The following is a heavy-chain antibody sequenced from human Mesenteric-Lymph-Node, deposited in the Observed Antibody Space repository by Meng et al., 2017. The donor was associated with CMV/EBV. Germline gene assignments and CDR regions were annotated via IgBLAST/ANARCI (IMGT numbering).Heavy chain of an antibody. CDR3: ARNGVSTSYPWFDP. J-gene: IGHJ5*02. CDR2: INPISGGT. Sequence: KAPANTFSGDYVHWVRQAPGQGLEWMGWINPISGGTNYAQKFRGRVTMTRDTSTSTVYMELSRLTSDDTAVYYCARNGVSTSYPWFDPWGQGTLVTVSS. D-gene: IGHD1-26*01. V-gene: IGHV1-2*02. CDR1: ANTFSGDY.